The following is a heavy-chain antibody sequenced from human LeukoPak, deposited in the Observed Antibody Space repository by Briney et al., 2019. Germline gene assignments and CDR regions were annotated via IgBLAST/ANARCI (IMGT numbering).Heavy chain of an antibody. CDR2: IIPIFGTA. CDR1: GGTFSSYA. V-gene: IGHV1-69*05. Sequence: SVKVSCKASGGTFSSYAISWVRQAPGQGLEWMGGIIPIFGTANYAQKFQGRVTITRNTSISTAYMELSSLRSEDTAVYYCARGPWVRLELWGQGTLVTVSS. J-gene: IGHJ4*02. CDR3: ARGPWVRLEL. D-gene: IGHD1-7*01.